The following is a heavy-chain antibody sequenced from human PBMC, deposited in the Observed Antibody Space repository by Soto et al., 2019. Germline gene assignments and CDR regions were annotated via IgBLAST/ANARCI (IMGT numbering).Heavy chain of an antibody. Sequence: PGGSLRLSCAASVFTFSSYAMSLVRQSPGKGLEWVSAISGSGGSTYYADSVKGRFTMSRYKSKNTVYLQMNSRRAEYTAVYYWANAGVRSFAPGLEVWGQGTMVTVSS. CDR2: ISGSGGST. J-gene: IGHJ4*02. CDR3: ANAGVRSFAPGLEV. V-gene: IGHV3-23*01. D-gene: IGHD2-21*01. CDR1: VFTFSSYA.